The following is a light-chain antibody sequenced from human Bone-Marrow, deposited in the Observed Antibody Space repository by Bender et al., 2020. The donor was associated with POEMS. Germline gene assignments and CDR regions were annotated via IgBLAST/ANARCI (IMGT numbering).Light chain of an antibody. CDR2: EVN. Sequence: QSVLTQPASVSGSPGQSITISCTGSSSDVGGYNLVSWYQHHPGKAPKLMIYEVNERPSGVSNRFSGSKSGNTASLTISGLQAEDEGDYYCQSYDNSLGGWVFGGGTKLTVL. V-gene: IGLV2-23*02. CDR1: SSDVGGYNL. CDR3: QSYDNSLGGWV. J-gene: IGLJ3*02.